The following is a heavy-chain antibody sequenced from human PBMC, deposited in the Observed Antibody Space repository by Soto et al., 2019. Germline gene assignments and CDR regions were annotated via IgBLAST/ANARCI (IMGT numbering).Heavy chain of an antibody. CDR2: INPSGGST. V-gene: IGHV1-46*01. Sequence: SVKVSCKASGYTFTSYYMHWVRQAPGQGLEWMGIINPSGGSTSYAQKFQGRVTMTRDTSTSTVYMELSSLRSEDTAVYYCAREGLMVDIVATTTTYYYYGMDVWGQGTTVTVSS. CDR3: AREGLMVDIVATTTTYYYYGMDV. J-gene: IGHJ6*02. CDR1: GYTFTSYY. D-gene: IGHD5-12*01.